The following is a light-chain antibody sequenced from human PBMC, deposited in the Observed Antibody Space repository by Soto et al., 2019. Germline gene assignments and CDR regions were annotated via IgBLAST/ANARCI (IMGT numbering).Light chain of an antibody. J-gene: IGKJ2*01. CDR1: QSISSW. Sequence: DIQMSQSPSTLSASVGDRVTITCRASQSISSWLAWYQQKPGKAPKLLIYDASSLQSGVPSRFSGSGSGTELTLTISSLQPDDFATYYCQQYASYSPYTFGQGTKLEIK. V-gene: IGKV1-5*01. CDR2: DAS. CDR3: QQYASYSPYT.